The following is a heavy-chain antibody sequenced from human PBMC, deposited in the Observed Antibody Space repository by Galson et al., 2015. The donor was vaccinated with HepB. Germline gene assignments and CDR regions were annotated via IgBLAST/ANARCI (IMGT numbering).Heavy chain of an antibody. CDR1: GFTFSSYA. J-gene: IGHJ4*02. CDR2: ISYDGSNK. D-gene: IGHD3-3*01. V-gene: IGHV3-30*04. Sequence: SLRLSCAASGFTFSSYAMHWVRQAPGKGLEWVAVISYDGSNKYYADSVKGRFTISRDNSKNTLYLQMNSLRAEDTAVYYCAMPSRFLEWLLSCDYWGQGTLVTVSS. CDR3: AMPSRFLEWLLSCDY.